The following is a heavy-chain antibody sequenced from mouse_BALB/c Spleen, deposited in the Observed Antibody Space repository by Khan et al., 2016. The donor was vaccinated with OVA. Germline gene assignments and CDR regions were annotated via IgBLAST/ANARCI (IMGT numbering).Heavy chain of an antibody. CDR3: DRTARITD. CDR1: GYSITSGDG. D-gene: IGHD1-2*01. CDR2: ISYGGST. V-gene: IGHV3-2*02. J-gene: IGHJ2*01. Sequence: EVKLLESGPGLVKPSQSLSLTCTVTGYSITSGDGWNCIRQLQGNILVLVGIISYGGSTNYNASLKSRIPITRDTSKNHFFLQLNTVTTEDPATLCSDRTARITDWGQGTTLTVSS.